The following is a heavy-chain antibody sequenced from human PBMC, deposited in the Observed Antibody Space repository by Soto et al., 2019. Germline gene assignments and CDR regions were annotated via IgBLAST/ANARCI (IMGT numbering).Heavy chain of an antibody. CDR3: ARDWLSSGSYFPY. CDR2: ISSSSTTI. CDR1: GFTFSSYS. D-gene: IGHD1-26*01. Sequence: GGSLRLSCAASGFTFSSYSMDWVRQAPGKGLEWVSYISSSSTTIYYADSVKGRFTISRDNAKKSLYLQMNSLRDEDTAVYYCARDWLSSGSYFPYWGQGTLVTVSS. J-gene: IGHJ4*02. V-gene: IGHV3-48*02.